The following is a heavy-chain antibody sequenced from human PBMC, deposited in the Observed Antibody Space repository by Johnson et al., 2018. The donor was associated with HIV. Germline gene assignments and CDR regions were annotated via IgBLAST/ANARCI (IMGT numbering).Heavy chain of an antibody. V-gene: IGHV3-53*01. D-gene: IGHD5-18*01. J-gene: IGHJ3*02. CDR3: ARDSPRRQLWDDAFDI. CDR1: GFTVSSNY. CDR2: IYSGGST. Sequence: VPLVESGGGLIQPGGSLRLSCAASGFTVSSNYMSWVRQAPGKGLEWVSVIYSGGSTYYADSVKGRFTISRDNFKNTLYLQMNSLRAEDTAVYYCARDSPRRQLWDDAFDIWGQGTMVTVSS.